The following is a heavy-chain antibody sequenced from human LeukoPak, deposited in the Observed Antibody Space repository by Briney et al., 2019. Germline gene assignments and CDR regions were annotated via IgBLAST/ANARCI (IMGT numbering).Heavy chain of an antibody. V-gene: IGHV4-59*01. D-gene: IGHD3-22*01. CDR1: GGSGGSISSYY. CDR3: ARVVGFYDSSAFDL. CDR2: VYYTGST. J-gene: IGHJ5*02. Sequence: PSETLSLTCTVSGGSGGSISSYYWSWIRQPPGKGLEWIGYVYYTGSTNYNPSLNSRVTMSIDTSKNQFSLRLSSVTAADTAVYYCARVVGFYDSSAFDLWGQGTLVTVSS.